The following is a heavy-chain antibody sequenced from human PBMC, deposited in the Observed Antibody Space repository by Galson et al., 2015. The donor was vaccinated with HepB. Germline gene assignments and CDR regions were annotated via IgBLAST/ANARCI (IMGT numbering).Heavy chain of an antibody. CDR1: GFTVSSNY. CDR3: ARENRIAVAGTAFDI. CDR2: ISSSSSTI. J-gene: IGHJ3*02. Sequence: SLRLSCAASGFTVSSNYMSWVRQAPGKGLEWVSYISSSSSTIYYADSVKGRFTISRDNAKNSLYLQMDSLRAEDTAVYYCARENRIAVAGTAFDIWGQGTMVTVSS. V-gene: IGHV3-48*04. D-gene: IGHD6-19*01.